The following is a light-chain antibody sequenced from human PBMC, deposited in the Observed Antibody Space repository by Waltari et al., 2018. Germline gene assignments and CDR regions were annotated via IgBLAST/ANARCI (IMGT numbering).Light chain of an antibody. CDR1: QSISHW. CDR3: QRYDDYPPT. J-gene: IGKJ4*01. Sequence: DIPITPSPSTLSASVGDRVTITCRASQSISHWLAWYQQKPGKAPKLLISKASSLEKEVPSRFSGSGSGTEFTLTITNLQPDDFATFYCQRYDDYPPTFGGGTKVEIK. V-gene: IGKV1-5*03. CDR2: KAS.